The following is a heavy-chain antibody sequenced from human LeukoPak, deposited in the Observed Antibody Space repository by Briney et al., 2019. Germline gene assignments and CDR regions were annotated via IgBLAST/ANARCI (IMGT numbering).Heavy chain of an antibody. CDR1: GFTISSYW. CDR2: IKEDGSEK. Sequence: GGSLRLSCVASGFTISSYWMTWVRQAPGKGLEWVGNIKEDGSEKNYADSVNGRFTTSRDNAKNSLYLQMTSLRVEDTAVYYCARDPPGNYFDGTGYYSWGQGTLVTVSS. D-gene: IGHD3-22*01. J-gene: IGHJ5*02. V-gene: IGHV3-7*01. CDR3: ARDPPGNYFDGTGYYS.